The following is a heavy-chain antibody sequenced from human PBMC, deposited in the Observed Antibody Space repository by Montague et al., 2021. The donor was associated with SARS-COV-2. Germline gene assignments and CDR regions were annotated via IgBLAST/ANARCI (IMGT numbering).Heavy chain of an antibody. J-gene: IGHJ6*03. CDR3: ARLGDGVVPSPILGVGPYYSYYYMXV. CDR2: IHHGGST. CDR1: GGSFSTYS. V-gene: IGHV4-34*01. D-gene: IGHD3-10*01. Sequence: SETLSLTCAVHGGSFSTYSWNWIRQPPGKGLEWIGEIHHGGSTNYNPSLKSRVTISADTSKNQFSLKLTSVAAADTAAYYCARLGDGVVPSPILGVGPYYSYYYMXVWGKGTTVTVSS.